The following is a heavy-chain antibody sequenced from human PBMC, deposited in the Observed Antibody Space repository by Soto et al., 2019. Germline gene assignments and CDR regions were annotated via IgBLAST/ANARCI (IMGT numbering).Heavy chain of an antibody. D-gene: IGHD6-19*01. V-gene: IGHV1-69*13. J-gene: IGHJ4*02. CDR1: GGTFSSYA. CDR3: ARDRIAVAGKLNTGRYFDY. CDR2: IIPIFGTA. Sequence: SVKVSCKASGGTFSSYAISWVRQAPGQGLEWMGGIIPIFGTANYAQKFQGRVTITADESTSTAYMELSSLRSEDTAVYYCARDRIAVAGKLNTGRYFDYWGQGTLVTVSS.